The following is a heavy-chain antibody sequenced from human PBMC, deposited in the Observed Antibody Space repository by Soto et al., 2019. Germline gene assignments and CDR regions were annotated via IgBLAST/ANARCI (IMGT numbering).Heavy chain of an antibody. D-gene: IGHD3-9*01. CDR2: ISSSSSDT. J-gene: IGHJ4*02. CDR1: GFPFSDYY. Sequence: QVQLVESGGDLVKPGGSLRLSCAASGFPFSDYYMSWIRQAQGKGLEWVSSISSSSSDTNYAQSVKGRYTISRDNANNSLHLPMNSLRAEDTAVYYCARRRPTGYYNYWGQGTLVTVSA. V-gene: IGHV3-11*05. CDR3: ARRRPTGYYNY.